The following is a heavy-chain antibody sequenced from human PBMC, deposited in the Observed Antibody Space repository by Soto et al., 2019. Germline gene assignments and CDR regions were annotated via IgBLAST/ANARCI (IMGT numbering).Heavy chain of an antibody. CDR1: GFTFSSYD. CDR3: ARALLDADGDGYNYLDACDI. V-gene: IGHV3-13*01. Sequence: GGSLRLSCAASGFTFSSYDMHWVRQATGKGLEWFSAIGTAGDTYYPGSAKGRFTISRENAKNSLYLQMNSLRTGDTAVYYCARALLDADGDGYNYLDACDIWGQGTMVTVSS. D-gene: IGHD5-12*01. J-gene: IGHJ3*02. CDR2: IGTAGDT.